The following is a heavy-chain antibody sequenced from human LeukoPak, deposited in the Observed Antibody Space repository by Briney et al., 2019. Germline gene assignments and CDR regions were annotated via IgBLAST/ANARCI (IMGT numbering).Heavy chain of an antibody. V-gene: IGHV4-30-2*01. CDR2: IYHSGST. D-gene: IGHD3-10*01. Sequence: QTLSLTCAVSGGSISSGGYSWSWIRQPPGKGLEWIGYIYHSGSTYYNPSLKSRVTISVDRSKNQFSLKLSSVTAADTAVYYCARFTMVRGVPDAFDIWGQGTMVTVSS. CDR3: ARFTMVRGVPDAFDI. CDR1: GGSISSGGYS. J-gene: IGHJ3*02.